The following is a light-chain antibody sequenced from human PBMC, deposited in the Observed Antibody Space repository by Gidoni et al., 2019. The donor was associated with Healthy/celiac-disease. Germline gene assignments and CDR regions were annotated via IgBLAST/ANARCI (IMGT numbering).Light chain of an antibody. CDR3: QQSYSTPRT. CDR1: QSISSY. Sequence: DIQMTQSPSSLSASVGDRVTITFRASQSISSYVNWYQQKPWKAPKLLIYAASSVQSVVPSRFSGSGSGTDFTLTISRLQHEEFATYYCQQSYSTPRTFGQGTKVEIK. V-gene: IGKV1-39*01. CDR2: AAS. J-gene: IGKJ1*01.